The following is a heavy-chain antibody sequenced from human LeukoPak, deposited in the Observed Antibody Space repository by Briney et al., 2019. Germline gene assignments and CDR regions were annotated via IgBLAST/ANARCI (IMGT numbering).Heavy chain of an antibody. CDR1: GYTLTELS. J-gene: IGHJ4*02. D-gene: IGHD7-27*01. Sequence: GASVKVSCKVSGYTLTELSMHWVRQAPGKGVEWRGGFDPEDGETIYAQKFQGRVTMTEDTSTDTAYMELSSLRSEDTAVYYCATDLLNWGPINDYWGQGTLVTVSS. V-gene: IGHV1-24*01. CDR3: ATDLLNWGPINDY. CDR2: FDPEDGET.